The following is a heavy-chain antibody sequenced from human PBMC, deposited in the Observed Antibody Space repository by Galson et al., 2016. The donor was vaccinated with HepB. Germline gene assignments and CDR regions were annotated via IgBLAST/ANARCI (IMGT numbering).Heavy chain of an antibody. CDR3: AKEEVWSGYYFYYGIDV. J-gene: IGHJ6*02. Sequence: SLRLSCAASGFTFDDHGMHWVRQAPGKGLEWVALISGDGGNTYYAESVKGRFTISRVNRKNSLYLQMNSLRTEDTALYYCAKEEVWSGYYFYYGIDVWGQGTMVTVSS. CDR2: ISGDGGNT. V-gene: IGHV3-43*02. D-gene: IGHD3-3*01. CDR1: GFTFDDHG.